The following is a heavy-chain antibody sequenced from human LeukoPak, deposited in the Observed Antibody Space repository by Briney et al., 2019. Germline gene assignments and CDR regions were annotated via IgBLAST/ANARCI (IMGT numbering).Heavy chain of an antibody. CDR2: IIPIFGTA. D-gene: IGHD2-2*01. Sequence: ASVKVSCKASGGTFSSYAISWVRQAPGQGLEWMGGIIPIFGTANYAQKFQGRVTITADESTSTAYMELSSLRSEDTAVYYCARGAGYCNSTSCYARWFDPWGQGTLVTVSS. V-gene: IGHV1-69*13. J-gene: IGHJ5*02. CDR3: ARGAGYCNSTSCYARWFDP. CDR1: GGTFSSYA.